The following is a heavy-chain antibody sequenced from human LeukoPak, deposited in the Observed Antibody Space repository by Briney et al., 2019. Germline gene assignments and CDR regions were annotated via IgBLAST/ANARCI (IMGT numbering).Heavy chain of an antibody. D-gene: IGHD4-17*01. CDR1: GYTFTDYY. J-gene: IGHJ4*02. CDR3: ASDHDYGDHNWVYYFDH. Sequence: ASVKVSCKASGYTFTDYYMHWVRQAPGQGLEWMGWINPNTGGTDYAQKFHGRVTMTRDTSISTAYMELTRLTSDDTAVYYCASDHDYGDHNWVYYFDHWGQGTLVTVSS. V-gene: IGHV1-2*02. CDR2: INPNTGGT.